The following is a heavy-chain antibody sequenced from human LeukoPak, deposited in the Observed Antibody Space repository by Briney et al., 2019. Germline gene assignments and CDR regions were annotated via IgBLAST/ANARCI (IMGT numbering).Heavy chain of an antibody. Sequence: GGSLRLSCAASGFTVSTNYMSWVRQAPGKGLEWVSMILRAGNTYYADSVKGRFFISRDNSKNTLYLQMNSLSAEDTAVYYCARDPGDGYLFDSWGQGTLVTVSS. D-gene: IGHD5-24*01. CDR2: ILRAGNT. CDR1: GFTVSTNY. J-gene: IGHJ4*02. CDR3: ARDPGDGYLFDS. V-gene: IGHV3-66*01.